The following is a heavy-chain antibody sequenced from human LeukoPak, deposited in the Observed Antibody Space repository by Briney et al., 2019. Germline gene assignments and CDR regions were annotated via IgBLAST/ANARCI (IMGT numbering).Heavy chain of an antibody. V-gene: IGHV3-33*01. D-gene: IGHD3-9*01. J-gene: IGHJ4*02. Sequence: QPGGSLRLSCAASGFTFSSYGMHWVRQAPGKGLEWVAVIWYDGSNKYYAGSVKGRFTISRDNSKNTLYLQMNSLRAEDTAVYYCARDAGRYFDWLGYWGQGTLVTVSS. CDR1: GFTFSSYG. CDR3: ARDAGRYFDWLGY. CDR2: IWYDGSNK.